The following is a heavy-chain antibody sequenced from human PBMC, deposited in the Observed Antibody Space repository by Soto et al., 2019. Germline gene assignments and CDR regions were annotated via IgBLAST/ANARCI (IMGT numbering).Heavy chain of an antibody. CDR2: IYSGGST. D-gene: IGHD2-21*01. CDR3: AMIPFGGGGEWGFDY. CDR1: GFTVSSNY. V-gene: IGHV3-66*01. J-gene: IGHJ4*02. Sequence: EVQLVESGGGLVQPGGSLRLSCAASGFTVSSNYMSWVRQAPGKGLEWVSVIYSGGSTYYADSVKRRFTISRDNSKNTLYLQMNSLRAEDTAVYYCAMIPFGGGGEWGFDYWGQGTLVTVSS.